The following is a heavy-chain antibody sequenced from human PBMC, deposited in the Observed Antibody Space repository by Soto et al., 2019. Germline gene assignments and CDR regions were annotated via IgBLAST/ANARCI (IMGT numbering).Heavy chain of an antibody. Sequence: QVQLQQSGPGLVKPSQTLSLTCAISGDSVSSNSAAWHWIRQSPSRGLEWLGRTFYRSRLYNEYADSVKSRITINPDTSKNQFSLQLNSVTPEDTAVYYCARDGAPLNYINYYYYLDVWGKGTTVTVSS. D-gene: IGHD1-7*01. CDR2: TFYRSRLYN. J-gene: IGHJ6*03. CDR3: ARDGAPLNYINYYYYLDV. V-gene: IGHV6-1*01. CDR1: GDSVSSNSAA.